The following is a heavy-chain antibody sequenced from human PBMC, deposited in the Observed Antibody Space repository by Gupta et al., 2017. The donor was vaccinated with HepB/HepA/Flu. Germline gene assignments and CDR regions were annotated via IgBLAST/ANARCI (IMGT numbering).Heavy chain of an antibody. CDR3: TKSVERGYSYDNWFDP. D-gene: IGHD5-18*01. J-gene: IGHJ5*02. V-gene: IGHV3-73*01. CDR1: GFTFSGSA. Sequence: EVQLVEFGGGSVQPGGSLKLSCAASGFTFSGSAMHWVRLASGKGLEWVGRIRNKANNYATAYAASVKGRFTISRDDSKSTAYLQMSSLESEDTAVYYCTKSVERGYSYDNWFDPWGQGTLVTVSS. CDR2: IRNKANNYAT.